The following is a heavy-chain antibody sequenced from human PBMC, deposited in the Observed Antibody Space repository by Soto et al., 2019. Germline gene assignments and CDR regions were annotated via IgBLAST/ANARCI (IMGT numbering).Heavy chain of an antibody. CDR3: ARRVPAAGYYYGMDV. D-gene: IGHD2-2*01. CDR2: IISIFGTA. Sequence: QVQLVQSGAEVKKPGSSVKVSCKASGGTFSSYAISWVRQAPGQGLEWMGGIISIFGTANYAQKFQGRGTSPADESTSAADMGLSTLRSEDTAVYYCARRVPAAGYYYGMDVWGHGTRVTVSS. V-gene: IGHV1-69*12. CDR1: GGTFSSYA. J-gene: IGHJ6*02.